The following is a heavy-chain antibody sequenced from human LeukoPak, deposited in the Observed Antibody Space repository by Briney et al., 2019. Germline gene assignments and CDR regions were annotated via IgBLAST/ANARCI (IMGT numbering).Heavy chain of an antibody. CDR1: GFTFSSYA. CDR2: ISYDGSNK. J-gene: IGHJ4*02. D-gene: IGHD5-18*01. Sequence: QPGRSLRLSCAASGFTFSSYAMHWVRQAPGKELEWVAVISYDGSNKYYADSVKGRFTISRDNSKNTLYLQMNSLRAEDTAVYYCARTDTAMVFGKKDYFDYWGQGTLVTVSS. V-gene: IGHV3-30-3*01. CDR3: ARTDTAMVFGKKDYFDY.